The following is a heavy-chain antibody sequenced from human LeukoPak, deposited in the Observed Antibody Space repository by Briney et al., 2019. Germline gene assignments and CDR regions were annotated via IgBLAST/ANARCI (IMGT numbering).Heavy chain of an antibody. CDR2: ISSNRSTI. V-gene: IGHV3-11*01. D-gene: IGHD5-24*01. CDR1: GFTFSDYY. CDR3: ARGHRDGYNYWALCYYYYMDV. Sequence: AGGSLILSCAAPGFTFSDYYMSSIRQAPGKGLERDSYISSNRSTISYADSVKGRFTISRDNAKHSLYLQMNSLRAEDTAVYYCARGHRDGYNYWALCYYYYMDVWGKGTTVTVSS. J-gene: IGHJ6*03.